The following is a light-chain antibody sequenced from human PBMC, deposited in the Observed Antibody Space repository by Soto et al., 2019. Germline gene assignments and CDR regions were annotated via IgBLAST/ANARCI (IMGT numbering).Light chain of an antibody. CDR3: QQYGSSPPQVT. J-gene: IGKJ3*01. CDR1: QSVSSSY. CDR2: GAS. Sequence: EIVLTQSPGTLSLSPGERATLSCRASQSVSSSYLAWCQQKPGQAPRLLIYGASSRATGIPDRFSGSGSGTDFTLTISRLEPEDFAVYYCQQYGSSPPQVTFGPGAKVDI. V-gene: IGKV3-20*01.